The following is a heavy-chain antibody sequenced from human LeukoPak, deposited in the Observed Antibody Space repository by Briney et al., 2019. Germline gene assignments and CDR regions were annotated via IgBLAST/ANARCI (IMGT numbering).Heavy chain of an antibody. CDR2: ISFDGSNI. CDR3: ASPYSNYLFDY. V-gene: IGHV3-30-3*01. J-gene: IGHJ4*02. CDR1: GYTFTSYA. D-gene: IGHD4-4*01. Sequence: SCKASGYTFTSYAMHWVRQAPGKGLEWVALISFDGSNIYYADSVKGRFTISRDNSKKTLYLQMNSLRTEDTAVYYCASPYSNYLFDYWGQGTLVTVSS.